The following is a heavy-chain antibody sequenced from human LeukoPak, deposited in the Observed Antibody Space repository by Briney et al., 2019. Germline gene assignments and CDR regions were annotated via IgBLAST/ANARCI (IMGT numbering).Heavy chain of an antibody. CDR1: GFTFSSYS. J-gene: IGHJ3*02. D-gene: IGHD3-3*01. CDR3: ARTYDFWSDPDAFDI. CDR2: ISSSSSTI. Sequence: PGGSLRLSCAASGFTFSSYSMNWVRQAPGKGLEWVSYISSSSSTIYYADSVKGRFTISRDNAKNSLYLQMNSLRAEDTAVYYCARTYDFWSDPDAFDIWGQGTMVTVSS. V-gene: IGHV3-48*01.